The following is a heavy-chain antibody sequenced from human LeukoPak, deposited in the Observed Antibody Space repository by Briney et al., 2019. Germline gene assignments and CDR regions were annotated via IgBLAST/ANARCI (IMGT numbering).Heavy chain of an antibody. CDR3: ARGLGGGNSVYFDL. V-gene: IGHV4-34*01. Sequence: PSETLSLTCAVYDGSFSAYCWSWIRQPPEKGLEWIGEIYHSGSANYNPSLQSRVTISVDTSKNQFSLKLSSVTAADTAVYYCARGLGGGNSVYFDLWGRGTLVTVSS. CDR2: IYHSGSA. D-gene: IGHD4-23*01. CDR1: DGSFSAYC. J-gene: IGHJ2*01.